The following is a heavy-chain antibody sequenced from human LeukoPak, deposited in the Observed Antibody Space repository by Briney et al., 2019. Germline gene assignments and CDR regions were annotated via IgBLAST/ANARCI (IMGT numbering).Heavy chain of an antibody. V-gene: IGHV4-59*01. Sequence: SETLSLTCTVSGGSINNNYWSWFRQSPGKGLEWIGCIYYNGNTNYNTSLESRVTISVDTSKNQIHLRLSSVTAADTAVYYCARGGWSRDYWGQGTLVTVSS. CDR2: IYYNGNT. CDR1: GGSINNNY. CDR3: ARGGWSRDY. J-gene: IGHJ4*02. D-gene: IGHD6-19*01.